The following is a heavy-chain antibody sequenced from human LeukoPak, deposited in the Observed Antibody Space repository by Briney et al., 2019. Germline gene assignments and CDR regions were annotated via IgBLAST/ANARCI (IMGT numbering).Heavy chain of an antibody. CDR2: MNPNSGNT. V-gene: IGHV1-8*03. CDR3: ARFSGPSDFDY. Sequence: ASVKVSCKASGYTFTNYDINWVRQATGQGLEWMGWMNPNSGNTGYAQKFQGRVTITRDTSISTAYMELSSLRSEDTAVYYCARFSGPSDFDYWGQGTLVTVSS. D-gene: IGHD6-6*01. J-gene: IGHJ4*02. CDR1: GYTFTNYD.